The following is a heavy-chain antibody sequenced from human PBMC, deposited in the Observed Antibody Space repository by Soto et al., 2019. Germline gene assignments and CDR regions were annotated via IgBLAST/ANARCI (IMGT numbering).Heavy chain of an antibody. D-gene: IGHD5-12*01. Sequence: SVKGRFTISRDNPDNTLFLQMNSLRVDDTAVYYCARAAYSGYGPPTXXXLDVWGQGTTVTVSS. V-gene: IGHV3-30*01. J-gene: IGHJ6*02. CDR3: ARAAYSGYGPPTXXXLDV.